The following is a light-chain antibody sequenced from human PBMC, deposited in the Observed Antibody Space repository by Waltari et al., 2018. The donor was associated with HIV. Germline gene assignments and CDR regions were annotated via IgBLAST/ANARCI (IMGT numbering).Light chain of an antibody. Sequence: DIRLTQSPSTLSASVGERVIITCRASESVSNWLAWYQQKPGEAPKLLIYKVSNLENGVPSRFSGSGSGTEFTLTINSLQPDDSATYYCQQFNSYWTFGQGTKVEIK. V-gene: IGKV1-5*03. CDR3: QQFNSYWT. J-gene: IGKJ1*01. CDR1: ESVSNW. CDR2: KVS.